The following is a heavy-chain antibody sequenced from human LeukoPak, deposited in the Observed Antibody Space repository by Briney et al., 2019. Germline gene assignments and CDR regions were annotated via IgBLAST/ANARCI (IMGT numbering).Heavy chain of an antibody. V-gene: IGHV1-8*01. J-gene: IGHJ6*03. D-gene: IGHD3-10*01. CDR2: MNPNSGNT. Sequence: ASVKVSCKASGYTFTSYDINWVRQATGQGLEWMGWMNPNSGNTGYAQKFQGRVTMTRNTSISTAYMELGSLRSEEPAVYYCARGAYYYGSGSYYRGPYYYMDVWGKGTTVTVSS. CDR1: GYTFTSYD. CDR3: ARGAYYYGSGSYYRGPYYYMDV.